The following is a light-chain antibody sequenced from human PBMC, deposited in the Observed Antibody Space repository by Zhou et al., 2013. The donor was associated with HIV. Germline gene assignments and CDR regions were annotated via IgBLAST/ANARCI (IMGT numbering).Light chain of an antibody. CDR3: QQYKIYPLT. CDR1: QSISTW. Sequence: DIQMTQSPSSLSASIGDRVTISCRASQSISTWLAWYQQKPGKAPKLLIYKASSLQSGVPSRFSGSGSGAAFTLTIFGLQPEDIASYYCQQYKIYPLTFGGGTKVEIK. CDR2: KAS. V-gene: IGKV1-5*03. J-gene: IGKJ4*01.